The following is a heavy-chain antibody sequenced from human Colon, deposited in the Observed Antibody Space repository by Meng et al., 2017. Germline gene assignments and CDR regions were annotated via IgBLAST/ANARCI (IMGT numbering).Heavy chain of an antibody. CDR3: ARSTSYYDSSGYYEDWYFDL. D-gene: IGHD3-22*01. CDR2: IYHSGST. J-gene: IGHJ2*01. Sequence: SDTLSLTSAVSGYSLSSGHYWRWIRQPPGKGLEWIGSIYHSGSTYYIPSLKSRVTISVDTSKNQFSLKLSSVTAADTAVYYCARSTSYYDSSGYYEDWYFDLWGHGTLVTVSS. V-gene: IGHV4-38-2*01. CDR1: GYSLSSGHY.